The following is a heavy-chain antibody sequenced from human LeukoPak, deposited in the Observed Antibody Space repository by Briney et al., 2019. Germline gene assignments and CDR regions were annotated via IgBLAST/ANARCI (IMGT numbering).Heavy chain of an antibody. CDR3: ARTFRDGYSDY. CDR2: IIPILGIA. CDR1: GGTFSRYT. J-gene: IGHJ4*02. D-gene: IGHD5-24*01. V-gene: IGHV1-69*02. Sequence: GASVKVSCKASGGTFSRYTISWVRQAPGQGLEWMGRIIPILGIANYAQKFQGRVTITADKSTSTAYMELSSLRSEDTAVYYCARTFRDGYSDYWGQGTLVTVSS.